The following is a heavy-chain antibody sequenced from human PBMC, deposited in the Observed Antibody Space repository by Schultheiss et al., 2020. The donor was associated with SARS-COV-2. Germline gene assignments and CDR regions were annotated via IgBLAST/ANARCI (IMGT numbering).Heavy chain of an antibody. CDR2: ISYDGSNK. J-gene: IGHJ4*02. CDR1: GFTFSSYA. Sequence: GGSLRLSCAASGFTFSSYAMHWVRQAPGKGLEWVAVISYDGSNKYYADSVKGRFTISRDNAKNSLYLQMNSLRAEDTAVYYCARGYDYVWGPGDYWGQGTLVTVSS. V-gene: IGHV3-30-3*01. D-gene: IGHD3-16*01. CDR3: ARGYDYVWGPGDY.